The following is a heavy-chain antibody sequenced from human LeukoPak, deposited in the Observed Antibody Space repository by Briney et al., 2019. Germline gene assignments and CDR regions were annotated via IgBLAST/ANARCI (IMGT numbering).Heavy chain of an antibody. J-gene: IGHJ4*02. CDR3: TRHGPLYGGDLIDY. D-gene: IGHD4-23*01. CDR1: GFTFSSYA. Sequence: PGRSLRLSCAASGFTFSSYAMHWVRQASGKGLEWVGRIRSKANSYATAYAASVKGRFTISRDDSKNTAYLQMNSLKTEDTAVYCCTRHGPLYGGDLIDYWGQGTLVTVSS. V-gene: IGHV3-73*01. CDR2: IRSKANSYAT.